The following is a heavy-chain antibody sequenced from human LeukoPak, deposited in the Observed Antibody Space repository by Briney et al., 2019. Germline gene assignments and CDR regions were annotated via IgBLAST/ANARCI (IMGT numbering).Heavy chain of an antibody. CDR3: ACGSSRHFDY. D-gene: IGHD1-26*01. J-gene: IGHJ4*02. V-gene: IGHV5-51*01. CDR2: IYRGDSDT. CDR1: GYSFTSYW. Sequence: GESLKISCKGSGYSFTSYWNACVRQIPEKGLECMGIIYRGDSDTRSSPSFQRRVTISADKSISTAHLQWDSLKASATANYYCACGSSRHFDYWGQGTLVTVSS.